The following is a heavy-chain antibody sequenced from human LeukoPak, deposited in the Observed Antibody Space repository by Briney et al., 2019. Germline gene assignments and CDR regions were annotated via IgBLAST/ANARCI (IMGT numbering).Heavy chain of an antibody. CDR3: ARSWYSSSWYGYYGMDV. J-gene: IGHJ6*02. D-gene: IGHD6-13*01. CDR2: IYYSGST. CDR1: GDSINNYY. Sequence: SETLSLTCTVSGDSINNYYWNWIRQPPGKGLEWIGYIYYSGSTNYNPSLKSRVTISVDTSKNQFSLKLSSVTAADTAVYYCARSWYSSSWYGYYGMDVWGQGTTVTVSS. V-gene: IGHV4-59*01.